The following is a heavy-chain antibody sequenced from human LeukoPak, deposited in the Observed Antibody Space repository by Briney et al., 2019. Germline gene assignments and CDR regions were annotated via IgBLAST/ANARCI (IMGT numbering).Heavy chain of an antibody. J-gene: IGHJ3*02. CDR1: GYTFTSYD. CDR2: MNPNSGNT. V-gene: IGHV1-8*01. Sequence: ASVKVSCKASGYTFTSYDINWVRQATGQGLEWMGWMNPNSGNTGYAQKFQGRVTMTRNTSISTAYMELSSLRSEDTAVYYCASYSHWGGDAFDIWGQGTMVIVSS. CDR3: ASYSHWGGDAFDI. D-gene: IGHD7-27*01.